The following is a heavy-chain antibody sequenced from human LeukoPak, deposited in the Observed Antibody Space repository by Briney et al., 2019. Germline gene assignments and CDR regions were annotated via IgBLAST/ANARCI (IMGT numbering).Heavy chain of an antibody. CDR1: GGSISSYY. Sequence: SETLSLTCTVSGGSISSYYWSWIRQPPGKGLEWIGYIYYSWSTNYNPSLKSRVTISVETSKNQFSLKLSSVTAADTAVYYCASAPRYCSSTSCYHDAFDIWGQGTMVTVSS. CDR2: IYYSWST. V-gene: IGHV4-59*01. CDR3: ASAPRYCSSTSCYHDAFDI. D-gene: IGHD2-2*01. J-gene: IGHJ3*02.